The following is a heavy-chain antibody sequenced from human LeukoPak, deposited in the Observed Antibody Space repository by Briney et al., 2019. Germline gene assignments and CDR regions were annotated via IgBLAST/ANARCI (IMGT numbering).Heavy chain of an antibody. D-gene: IGHD3-10*01. CDR3: ARVGGSGSYYRSNWFDP. CDR1: GYTFTSYG. V-gene: IGHV1-18*01. J-gene: IGHJ5*02. CDR2: ISAYNGNT. Sequence: GASVKVSCTASGYTFTSYGISWVRQAPGQGLEWMGWISAYNGNTNYAQKLQGRVTMTTDTSTSTAYMELRSLRSDDTAVYYGARVGGSGSYYRSNWFDPWGQGTPAIISS.